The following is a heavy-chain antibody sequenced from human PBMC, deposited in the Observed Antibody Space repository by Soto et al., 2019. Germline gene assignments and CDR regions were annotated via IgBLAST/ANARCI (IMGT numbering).Heavy chain of an antibody. CDR3: ARGGKFSRDGYNYGDYFDY. CDR2: IIPIFGTA. J-gene: IGHJ4*02. V-gene: IGHV1-69*01. Sequence: QVQLVQSGAEVKKPGSSVKVSCKASGGTFSSYAISWVRQAPGQGLEWMGGIIPIFGTANYAQKFQGRVTITADESTSTAYMELSSLRSEDTAVYYCARGGKFSRDGYNYGDYFDYWGQGTLVTVSS. CDR1: GGTFSSYA. D-gene: IGHD5-12*01.